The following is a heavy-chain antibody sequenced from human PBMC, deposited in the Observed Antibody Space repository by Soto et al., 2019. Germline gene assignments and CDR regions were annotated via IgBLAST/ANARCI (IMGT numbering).Heavy chain of an antibody. D-gene: IGHD6-6*01. CDR1: GYTFTSYY. V-gene: IGHV1-46*01. CDR3: ARDSGEYSSSNNKHPYYYYGMDV. J-gene: IGHJ6*02. CDR2: INPSGGST. Sequence: ASVKVSCKASGYTFTSYYMHWVRQAPGQGLERMGIINPSGGSTSYAQKFQGRVTMTKDTSTSTVYMELSSLRSEYTAVYYCARDSGEYSSSNNKHPYYYYGMDVWGQGTTVTVTS.